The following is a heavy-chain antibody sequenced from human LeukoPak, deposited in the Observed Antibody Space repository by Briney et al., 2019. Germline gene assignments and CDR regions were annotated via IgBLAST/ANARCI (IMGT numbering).Heavy chain of an antibody. D-gene: IGHD3-3*01. Sequence: ASVKVSCKVSGNTLTELSMHWVRQAPGKGLEWMGGFDPEDGETIYAQKFQGRVTMTEDTSTDTAYMELSSLRSEDTAVYYCAASDHRITIFGVVIPPSPFDYWGQGTLVTVSS. V-gene: IGHV1-24*01. CDR2: FDPEDGET. CDR3: AASDHRITIFGVVIPPSPFDY. CDR1: GNTLTELS. J-gene: IGHJ4*02.